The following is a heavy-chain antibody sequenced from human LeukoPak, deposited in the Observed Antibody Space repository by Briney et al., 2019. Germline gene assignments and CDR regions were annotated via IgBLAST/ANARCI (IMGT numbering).Heavy chain of an antibody. CDR2: IHYNGRP. V-gene: IGHV4-59*01. J-gene: IGHJ6*03. CDR3: ARTTEAHSWQTRYYSYYMDV. Sequence: SETLSLTCNVSGGSLNPYYWSYIRQSPGKGLEWIGNIHYNGRPNYNPSLKSRVTISVDTSKNQFSLKLSSVTAADTAVYYCARTTEAHSWQTRYYSYYMDVWGKGTTVTVSS. CDR1: GGSLNPYY. D-gene: IGHD6-13*01.